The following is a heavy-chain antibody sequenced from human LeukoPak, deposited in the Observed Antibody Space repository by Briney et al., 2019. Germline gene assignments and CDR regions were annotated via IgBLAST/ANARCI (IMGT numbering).Heavy chain of an antibody. CDR1: GGSISNYY. V-gene: IGHV4-4*07. CDR2: IYTSGTT. J-gene: IGHJ4*02. D-gene: IGHD5-18*01. Sequence: PSETLSLPCTVSGGSISNYYWTWIRPPAGKGLEWIGRIYTSGTTTYNPSLKSRVTMSVDTSKNQFSLKLSSVTAADTAVYYCARHVDTAMVHWGQGTLVTVSS. CDR3: ARHVDTAMVH.